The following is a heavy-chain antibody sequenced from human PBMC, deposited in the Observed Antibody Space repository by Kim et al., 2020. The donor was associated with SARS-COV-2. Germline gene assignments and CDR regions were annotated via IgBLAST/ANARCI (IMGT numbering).Heavy chain of an antibody. CDR3: ATEGAMRLTDAFDI. CDR2: IYYSGST. CDR1: GGSISSSSYY. V-gene: IGHV4-39*01. Sequence: SETLSLTCTVSGGSISSSSYYWGWIRQPPGKGLEWIGSIYYSGSTYYNPSLKSRFTISVDTSKNQFSLKLSSVTAADTAVYYCATEGAMRLTDAFDIWGQGTMVTVSS. J-gene: IGHJ3*02. D-gene: IGHD2-2*01.